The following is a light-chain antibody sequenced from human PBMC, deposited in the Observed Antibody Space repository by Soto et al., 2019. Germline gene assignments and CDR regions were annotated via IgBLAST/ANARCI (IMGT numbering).Light chain of an antibody. J-gene: IGLJ2*01. CDR3: SSHAARNNLGV. Sequence: QSALTQPPSASGSPGQSVTISCIGTSSDVGGYNYVSWYQQHPGKAPKLMIYEVSKRPSGVPDRFSGSKSGNTASLTVSGLQAEDEADYYCSSHAARNNLGVFGGGTTLTVL. V-gene: IGLV2-8*01. CDR2: EVS. CDR1: SSDVGGYNY.